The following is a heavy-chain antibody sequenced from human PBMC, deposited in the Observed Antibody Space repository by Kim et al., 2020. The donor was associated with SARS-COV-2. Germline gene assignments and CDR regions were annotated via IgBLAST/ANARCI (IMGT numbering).Heavy chain of an antibody. D-gene: IGHD4-17*01. Sequence: GGSLRLSCAASGFTFSSYWMSWVRQAPGKGLEWVANIKQDGSEKYYVDSVKGRFTISRDNAKNSLYLQMNSLRAEDTAVYYCARVPRGDYPPYYYYYDMDVEGKGTKVTVSS. V-gene: IGHV3-7*01. CDR3: ARVPRGDYPPYYYYYDMDV. CDR1: GFTFSSYW. CDR2: IKQDGSEK. J-gene: IGHJ6*03.